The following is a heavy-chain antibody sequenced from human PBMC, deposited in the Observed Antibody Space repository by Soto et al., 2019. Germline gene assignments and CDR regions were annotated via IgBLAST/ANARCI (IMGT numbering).Heavy chain of an antibody. V-gene: IGHV1-69*01. Sequence: QVQLVQSGAEVKKPPSSVKVSCKSSGGTFSSYAISWVRQAPGQGLEWMGGIIPIFGTSNYAQQLQGRVTITADESTSTAYMELSSMRSEDAAVYYCARRNIYSSGWYVWPVWGQGTLVTVCS. CDR2: IIPIFGTS. J-gene: IGHJ1*01. CDR1: GGTFSSYA. CDR3: ARRNIYSSGWYVWPV. D-gene: IGHD6-19*01.